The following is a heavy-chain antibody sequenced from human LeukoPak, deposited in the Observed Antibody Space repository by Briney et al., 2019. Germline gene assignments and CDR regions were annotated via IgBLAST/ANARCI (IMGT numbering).Heavy chain of an antibody. CDR2: INHSGST. J-gene: IGHJ4*02. CDR3: ARGLGESYYYDSSRYALFDY. CDR1: GGSFSGYY. V-gene: IGHV4-34*01. D-gene: IGHD3-22*01. Sequence: PSETLSLTCAVYGGSFSGYYWSWIRQPPGKGLEWIGEINHSGSTNYNPSLKSRVTISVDTSKNLFSLKLSSVTAADTAVYYCARGLGESYYYDSSRYALFDYWGQGTLVTVSS.